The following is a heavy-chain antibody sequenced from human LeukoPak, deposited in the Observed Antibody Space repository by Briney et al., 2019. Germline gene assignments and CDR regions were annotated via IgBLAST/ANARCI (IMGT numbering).Heavy chain of an antibody. V-gene: IGHV3-11*04. CDR3: ARDSPFPLDYMDV. CDR1: GFTFSDYY. J-gene: IGHJ6*03. D-gene: IGHD2/OR15-2a*01. Sequence: GGSLRLSCAASGFTFSDYYISWIRQAPGKGLEWVSYITTSGSSTYYADSVKGRFTISRDNAKNSLYLQMNSLRAEDTAVYYCARDSPFPLDYMDVWGKGTTVTVSS. CDR2: ITTSGSST.